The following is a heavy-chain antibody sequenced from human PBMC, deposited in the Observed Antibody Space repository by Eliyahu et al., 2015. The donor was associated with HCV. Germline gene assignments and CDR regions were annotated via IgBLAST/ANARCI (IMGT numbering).Heavy chain of an antibody. Sequence: QITLKESGPTLVKPTQTLTLTCTFSGFSLSASGVGVGWIRQPPGKALEWLALIYWDDDKRYSPSLKSRVTITKDSSKNQVVLTMTNMDPVDTATYYCAHRGAGNLAAAGPMGFDPWGQGTLVTVSS. CDR1: GFSLSASGVG. CDR2: IYWDDDK. J-gene: IGHJ5*02. V-gene: IGHV2-5*02. CDR3: AHRGAGNLAAAGPMGFDP. D-gene: IGHD6-13*01.